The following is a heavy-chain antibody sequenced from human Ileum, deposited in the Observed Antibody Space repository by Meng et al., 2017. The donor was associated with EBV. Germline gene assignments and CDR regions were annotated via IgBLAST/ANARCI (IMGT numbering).Heavy chain of an antibody. CDR2: VYHDGAT. J-gene: IGHJ4*02. Sequence: QVQMQESGPGLVKPSGTLSLTCAVSGDSVSGSDWWSWVRKPPGKGLEWIGEVYHDGATNYHPSLKSRVTISLDKSKNEVNLHLNSLTAADTAVYFCARSSPIVRGLDYWGQGTLVTVSS. CDR3: ARSSPIVRGLDY. CDR1: GDSVSGSDW. V-gene: IGHV4-4*02. D-gene: IGHD3-10*01.